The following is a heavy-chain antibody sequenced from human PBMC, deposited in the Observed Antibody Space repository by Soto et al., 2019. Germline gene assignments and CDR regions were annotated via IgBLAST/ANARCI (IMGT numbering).Heavy chain of an antibody. D-gene: IGHD2-2*01. CDR1: GGTFSSYA. V-gene: IGHV1-69*06. Sequence: QVQLVQSGAEVKKPGSSVKVSCKASGGTFSSYAISWVRQAPGQGLEWMGGIIPIFGTANYAQKFQGRVTIAADKSKSTAYVELSSPRSEDTAVYYCARDDRPYQLLYGMDVWGQGTTVTVSS. CDR2: IIPIFGTA. CDR3: ARDDRPYQLLYGMDV. J-gene: IGHJ6*02.